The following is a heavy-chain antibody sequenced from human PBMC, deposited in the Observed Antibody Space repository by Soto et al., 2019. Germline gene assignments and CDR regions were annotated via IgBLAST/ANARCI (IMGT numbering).Heavy chain of an antibody. CDR2: INHSGST. D-gene: IGHD2-2*01. CDR1: GGSFSGYY. V-gene: IGHV4-34*01. Sequence: SETLSLTCAVYGGSFSGYYWSWIRQPPGKGLEWIGEINHSGSTNYNPSLKSRVTISVDTSKNQFSLKLSSVTAADTAVYYCARGGKNKDIVVVPAARRNYYYYGMDVWGQGTTVTVSS. J-gene: IGHJ6*02. CDR3: ARGGKNKDIVVVPAARRNYYYYGMDV.